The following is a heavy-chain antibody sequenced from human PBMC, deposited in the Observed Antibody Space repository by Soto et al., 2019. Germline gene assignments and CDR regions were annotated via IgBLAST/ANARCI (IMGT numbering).Heavy chain of an antibody. CDR3: ARDSGYSYGFHYYYCMDV. V-gene: IGHV4-59*01. J-gene: IGHJ6*02. CDR2: IYYSGST. D-gene: IGHD5-18*01. Sequence: SETLSLTCTVSGGSISSYYWSWIRQPPGKGLEWIGYIYYSGSTNYNPSLKSRVTISVDTSKNQFSLKLSSVTAADTAVYYCARDSGYSYGFHYYYCMDVWGQGTTVTVSS. CDR1: GGSISSYY.